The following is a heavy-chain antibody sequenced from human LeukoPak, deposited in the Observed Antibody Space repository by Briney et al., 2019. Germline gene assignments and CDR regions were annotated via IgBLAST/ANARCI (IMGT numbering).Heavy chain of an antibody. Sequence: GRSLRLSCAASGFTFSSYAMHWVRQAPGKGLEWVAVISYDGSNKYYADSVKGRFTISRDNSKNALYLQMNSLRAEDTAVYYCARGLEWWLPRLDYWGLGTLVTVSP. CDR2: ISYDGSNK. D-gene: IGHD2-15*01. J-gene: IGHJ4*02. V-gene: IGHV3-30-3*01. CDR3: ARGLEWWLPRLDY. CDR1: GFTFSSYA.